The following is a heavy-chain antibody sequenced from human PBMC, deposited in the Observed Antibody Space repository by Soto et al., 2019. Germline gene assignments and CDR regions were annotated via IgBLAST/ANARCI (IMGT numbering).Heavy chain of an antibody. J-gene: IGHJ4*01. CDR3: ARAPHYVDY. V-gene: IGHV1-18*01. CDR2: ISAYNGNK. CDR1: GYTFTSYG. Sequence: QVQLVQSGAEVKKPGASVKVSCKASGYTFTSYGISWVRQAPGQGLEWMGWISAYNGNKKYALKVQGRVNMTTDTSSSTAYLELRSLRSADTAVYYCARAPHYVDYSGEGTMLAVSS.